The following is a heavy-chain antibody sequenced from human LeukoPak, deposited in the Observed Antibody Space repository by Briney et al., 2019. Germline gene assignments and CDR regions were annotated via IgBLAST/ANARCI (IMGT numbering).Heavy chain of an antibody. J-gene: IGHJ5*02. CDR2: IIPIFGTA. CDR1: GGTFSSYA. D-gene: IGHD6-19*01. V-gene: IGHV1-69*05. Sequence: ASVKVSCKASGGTFSSYAISWVRQAPGQGLEWMEGIIPIFGTANYAQKFQGRVTITTDESTSTAYMELSSLRSEDTAVYYCARDRRAVAGRANQTAGFDPWGQGTLATVSS. CDR3: ARDRRAVAGRANQTAGFDP.